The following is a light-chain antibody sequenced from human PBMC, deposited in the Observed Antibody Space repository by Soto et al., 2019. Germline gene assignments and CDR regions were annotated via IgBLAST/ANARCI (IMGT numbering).Light chain of an antibody. Sequence: EIVMTQSPVTLSVSPGERATLSCRASQSVRSTYLAWYQQKPGQAPRLLIFGVSNRAAGIPARFSGSGSGTDFTLTISSLEPEDFAVYYCQQRSNWPRTFGQGTKVDNK. CDR3: QQRSNWPRT. CDR2: GVS. CDR1: QSVRSTY. J-gene: IGKJ1*01. V-gene: IGKV3-11*01.